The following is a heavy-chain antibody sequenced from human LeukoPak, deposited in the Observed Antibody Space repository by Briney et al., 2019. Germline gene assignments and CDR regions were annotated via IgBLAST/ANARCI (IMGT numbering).Heavy chain of an antibody. V-gene: IGHV3-66*01. CDR2: IYSGGST. D-gene: IGHD2-2*01. CDR1: GFTVSSNY. J-gene: IGHJ4*02. Sequence: GGSLRLSCAASGFTVSSNYMSWVRQAPGKGLEWVSVIYSGGSTYYADSVKGRFTISRDNSKNTLYLQMNSLRAEDTAVYYYARGGYQLLPLDYWGQGTLVTVSS. CDR3: ARGGYQLLPLDY.